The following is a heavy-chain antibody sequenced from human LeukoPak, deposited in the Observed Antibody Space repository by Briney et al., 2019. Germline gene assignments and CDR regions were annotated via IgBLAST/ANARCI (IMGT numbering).Heavy chain of an antibody. J-gene: IGHJ4*02. D-gene: IGHD5-18*01. CDR2: IYHSGST. CDR1: GGSMSSYY. CDR3: ARGRGYSYGTFDS. V-gene: IGHV4-59*01. Sequence: SETLSLTCTVSGGSMSSYYWSWLPQPPGMGLEWIAYIYHSGSTNYNPSLKSRVTISVDTSKNQFSLNLSSVTAADTAIYYCARGRGYSYGTFDSWGQGTLVTVSS.